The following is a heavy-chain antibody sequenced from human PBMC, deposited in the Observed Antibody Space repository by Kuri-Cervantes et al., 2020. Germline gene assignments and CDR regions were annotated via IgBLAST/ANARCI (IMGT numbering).Heavy chain of an antibody. CDR3: VRVAPGFLKSDN. CDR1: GFTFSSYW. D-gene: IGHD3-3*01. V-gene: IGHV3-72*01. J-gene: IGHJ4*02. CDR2: TRNKTNSYTT. Sequence: GESLKISCAASGFTFSSYWMHLVRQAPGKGLEWVARTRNKTNSYTTEYTAAVKGRFTISSDDSKNSMYLQMNSLKTENTAVYYCVRVAPGFLKSDNWGPGPLVTVSS.